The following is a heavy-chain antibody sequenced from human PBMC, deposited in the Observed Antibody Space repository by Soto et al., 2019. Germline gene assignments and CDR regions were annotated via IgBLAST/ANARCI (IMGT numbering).Heavy chain of an antibody. Sequence: GGSLRLSCAASGFTFSSYAMSWVRQAPGKGLEWVSAISGSGGSTYYADSVKGQFTISRDNSKNTLYLQMNSLRAEDTAVYYCAKNAASVYCSGGSCYSPQYYYYMDVWGKGTTVTVSS. V-gene: IGHV3-23*01. CDR3: AKNAASVYCSGGSCYSPQYYYYMDV. D-gene: IGHD2-15*01. J-gene: IGHJ6*03. CDR1: GFTFSSYA. CDR2: ISGSGGST.